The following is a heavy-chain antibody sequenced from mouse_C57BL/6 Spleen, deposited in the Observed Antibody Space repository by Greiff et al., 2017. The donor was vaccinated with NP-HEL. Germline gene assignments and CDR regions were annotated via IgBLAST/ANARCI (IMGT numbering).Heavy chain of an antibody. CDR3: ARDGGSSYDWYFDV. J-gene: IGHJ1*03. V-gene: IGHV3-6*01. CDR2: ISYDGSN. CDR1: GYSITSGYY. D-gene: IGHD1-1*01. Sequence: QSGPGLVKPSQSLSLTCSVTGYSITSGYYWNWIRQFPGNKLEWMGYISYDGSNNYNPSLKNRISITRDTSKNQFFLKLNSVTTEDTATYYCARDGGSSYDWYFDVWGTGTTVTVSS.